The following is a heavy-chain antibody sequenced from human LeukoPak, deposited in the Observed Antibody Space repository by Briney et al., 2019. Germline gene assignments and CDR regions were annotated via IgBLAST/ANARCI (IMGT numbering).Heavy chain of an antibody. CDR3: ARVLNSVPNDY. CDR1: GFTFSSYS. Sequence: GGSLRLSRTASGFTFSSYSMNWVRQAPGKGLEWVSSISSSSSYIYYADSVKGRFTISRDNAKNSLYLQMNSLRAEDTAVYYCARVLNSVPNDYWGQGTLVTVSS. CDR2: ISSSSSYI. J-gene: IGHJ4*02. V-gene: IGHV3-21*01. D-gene: IGHD4-23*01.